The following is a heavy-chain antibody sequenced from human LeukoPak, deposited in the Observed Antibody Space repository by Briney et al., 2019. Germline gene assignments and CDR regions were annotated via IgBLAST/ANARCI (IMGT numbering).Heavy chain of an antibody. V-gene: IGHV4-59*01. J-gene: IGHJ6*02. CDR2: IYYSGST. CDR1: GGSISSYY. D-gene: IGHD3-9*01. Sequence: SETLSLTCTVSGGSISSYYWSWIRQPPGKGLEWIGYIYYSGSTNYNPSLKSRVTISVDTSKNQFSLKLTSVTAADTAVYYCARVGYDILTGYYVRSYYYYGMDVWGQGTTVTVSS. CDR3: ARVGYDILTGYYVRSYYYYGMDV.